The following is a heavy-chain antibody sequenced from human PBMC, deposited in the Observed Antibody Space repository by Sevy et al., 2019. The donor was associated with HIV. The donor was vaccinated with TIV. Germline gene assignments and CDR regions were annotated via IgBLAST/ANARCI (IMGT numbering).Heavy chain of an antibody. D-gene: IGHD3-10*01. CDR3: VRSITMVRGDFDY. CDR2: FIPIFGTA. J-gene: IGHJ4*02. Sequence: ASVKVSCKASGGTFSSYAISWVRQAPGQGLEWMGGFIPIFGTANYAQKFQGRVTITADESTSTAYMELSSLRSEDTAVYYCVRSITMVRGDFDYWGQGTLVTVSS. V-gene: IGHV1-69*01. CDR1: GGTFSSYA.